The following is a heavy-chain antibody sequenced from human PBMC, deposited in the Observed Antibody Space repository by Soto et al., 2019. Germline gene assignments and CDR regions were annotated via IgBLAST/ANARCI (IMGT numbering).Heavy chain of an antibody. CDR3: ARLYHDSRGYYWFDA. CDR2: INHSGST. J-gene: IGHJ5*02. CDR1: GGSFSCYY. D-gene: IGHD3-22*01. Sequence: SETLSLTCAVYGGSFSCYYWSWIRQQPGKGLEWIGSINHSGSTNDNPSLKSRVTTSVDTSNNQFSLKLSAVTAADTAVYYCARLYHDSRGYYWFDAWGQGTLVTVSS. V-gene: IGHV4-34*01.